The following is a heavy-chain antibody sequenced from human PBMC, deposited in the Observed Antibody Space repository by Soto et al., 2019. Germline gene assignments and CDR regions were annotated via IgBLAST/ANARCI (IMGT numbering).Heavy chain of an antibody. D-gene: IGHD3-22*01. CDR1: SGSISSGGYY. CDR3: AVHTYYYDSSGVAFDI. Sequence: TLSLSCTVSSGSISSGGYYLSGIRQHPGKDLEWIGYIYYSGSTYYNPSLKSRVTISVDTSKNQFSLKLSSVPAADTAVLYCAVHTYYYDSSGVAFDIWGQETMVTVS. CDR2: IYYSGST. J-gene: IGHJ3*02. V-gene: IGHV4-31*03.